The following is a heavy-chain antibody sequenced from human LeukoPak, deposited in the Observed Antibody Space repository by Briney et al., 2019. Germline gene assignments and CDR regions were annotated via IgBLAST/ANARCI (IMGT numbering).Heavy chain of an antibody. D-gene: IGHD7-27*01. CDR2: INPTSVDT. J-gene: IGHJ3*02. CDR3: ARGDGDGPARRAFDI. V-gene: IGHV1-2*02. Sequence: ASVKVSCKASGYTFTGYYMHWVRQAPGQGLEWMGWINPTSVDTNYVQKFQGRVIMTRDTSISTAYMELSRVRSDDTAVYYCARGDGDGPARRAFDIWGQGTMVTVSS. CDR1: GYTFTGYY.